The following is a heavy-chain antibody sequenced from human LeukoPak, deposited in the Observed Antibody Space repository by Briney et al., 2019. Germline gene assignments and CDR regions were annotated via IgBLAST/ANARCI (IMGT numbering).Heavy chain of an antibody. Sequence: PGGSLRLSCAASGFTFSSYEMNWVRQAPGKGLAWVSYISSIGSTIYYADSAKGRFTISRDNAKNSLYLQMNSLRAEDTAIYYCARQGLSRGGLDYWGQGILVTVSS. J-gene: IGHJ4*02. CDR1: GFTFSSYE. CDR2: ISSIGSTI. V-gene: IGHV3-48*03. CDR3: ARQGLSRGGLDY. D-gene: IGHD2-15*01.